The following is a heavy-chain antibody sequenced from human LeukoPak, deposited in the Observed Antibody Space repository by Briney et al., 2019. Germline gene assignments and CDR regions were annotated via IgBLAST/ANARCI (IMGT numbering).Heavy chain of an antibody. J-gene: IGHJ4*02. CDR2: ISGDGGST. D-gene: IGHD5-18*01. CDR1: GFTFVDYA. Sequence: GGSLRLSCAASGFTFVDYAMHWVRQAPGKGLEWVSLISGDGGSTYYADSVKGRFTISRDNSKNSLYLQMNSLRTEDTALYYCANGDTAMVTGDYWGQGTLVTVSS. V-gene: IGHV3-43*02. CDR3: ANGDTAMVTGDY.